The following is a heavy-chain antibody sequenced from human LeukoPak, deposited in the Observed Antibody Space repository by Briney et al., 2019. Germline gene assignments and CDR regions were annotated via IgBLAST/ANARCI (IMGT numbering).Heavy chain of an antibody. CDR1: GFTFSAYS. D-gene: IGHD3-3*01. J-gene: IGHJ6*03. V-gene: IGHV3-48*01. CDR2: ITNTLGI. Sequence: GGSLRLSCAASGFTFSAYSMNWGRQAPGKGLEWIAHITNTLGISYADSVKGRFTVSRDKNSLYLQMSSLRGEDTAVYYCAKDGVLYYDSWSDYSPHYYYMDVWGEGTTVTVSS. CDR3: AKDGVLYYDSWSDYSPHYYYMDV.